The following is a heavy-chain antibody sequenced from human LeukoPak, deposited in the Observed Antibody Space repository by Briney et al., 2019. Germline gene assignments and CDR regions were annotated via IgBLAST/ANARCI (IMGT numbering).Heavy chain of an antibody. D-gene: IGHD3-16*01. Sequence: GGSLRLSCAASRFTFSGYWMSWVRQAPGKGLEWVANIKQDGSDKYYVNSVRGRFTISRDNAKNSLYLQMNSLRAEDTGVYYCARVGGTYIIDYWGQGTLVTVSS. CDR3: ARVGGTYIIDY. V-gene: IGHV3-7*01. CDR2: IKQDGSDK. J-gene: IGHJ4*02. CDR1: RFTFSGYW.